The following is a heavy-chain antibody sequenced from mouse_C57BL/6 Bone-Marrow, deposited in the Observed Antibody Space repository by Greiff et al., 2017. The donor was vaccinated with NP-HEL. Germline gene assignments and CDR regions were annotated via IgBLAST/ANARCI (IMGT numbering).Heavy chain of an antibody. V-gene: IGHV1-58*01. Sequence: EVQLQQSGAELVRPGSSVKMSCKTSGYTFTSYGINWVKQRPGQGLEWIGYIYIGNGYTEYNEKFKGKATLTSDTSSSTDYMQLSSLTSEDSAIYFCASQGTHYYGSRDYFDYWGQGTTLTVSS. J-gene: IGHJ2*01. CDR1: GYTFTSYG. CDR2: IYIGNGYT. CDR3: ASQGTHYYGSRDYFDY. D-gene: IGHD1-1*01.